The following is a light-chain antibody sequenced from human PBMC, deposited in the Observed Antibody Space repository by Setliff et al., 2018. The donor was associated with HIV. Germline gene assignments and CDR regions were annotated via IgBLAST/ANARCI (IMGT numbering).Light chain of an antibody. CDR1: SSNIGNNV. Sequence: QSVLTQPPSVSEAPRQRVTISCSGSSSNIGNNVVTWYLQLPGKPPKLLIFYDDLQPSGVSDRFSASKSGTSASLAISGLQSEDEADYYCATWDDSLNGWVFGGGTKVTVL. CDR2: YDD. V-gene: IGLV1-36*01. CDR3: ATWDDSLNGWV. J-gene: IGLJ3*02.